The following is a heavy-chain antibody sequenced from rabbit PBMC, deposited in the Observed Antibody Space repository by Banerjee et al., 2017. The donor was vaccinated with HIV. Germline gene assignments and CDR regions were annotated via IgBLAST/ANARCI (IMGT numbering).Heavy chain of an antibody. Sequence: QEQLEESGGGLVKPEGSLTLTCKASGFDLSSYYYMCWVRQAPGKGLEWIGCIYADSSGSTYYANWAKGRFTISKASSTTVTLQMTSLTAADTATYFCARNYIGSVNYLGYAINLWGPGTLVTVS. CDR1: GFDLSSYYY. J-gene: IGHJ4*01. CDR3: ARNYIGSVNYLGYAINL. V-gene: IGHV1S45*01. CDR2: IYADSSGST. D-gene: IGHD6-1*01.